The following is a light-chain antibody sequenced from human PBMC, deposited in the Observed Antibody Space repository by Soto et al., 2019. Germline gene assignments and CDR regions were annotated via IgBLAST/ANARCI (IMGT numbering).Light chain of an antibody. Sequence: IVMTQPPLSSPVTLGQPASISCRSIQSLVHSNGNTYLSWLQQRPGQPPELLIYKISNRLSGVPDRFSGSGAGTDFTLKIRRVEAEDVGLYYCMQATQFPWTFGQGTRVEIK. V-gene: IGKV2-24*01. CDR3: MQATQFPWT. J-gene: IGKJ1*01. CDR2: KIS. CDR1: QSLVHSNGNTY.